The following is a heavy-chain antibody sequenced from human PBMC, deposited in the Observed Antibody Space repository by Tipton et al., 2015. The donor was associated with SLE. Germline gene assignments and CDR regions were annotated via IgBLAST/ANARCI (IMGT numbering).Heavy chain of an antibody. Sequence: SLRLSCAASGLTFSSYVMNWVRQAPGKGLEWVSAVSGSGGTTNYADSVKGRFTISRDNSKNTLYLQMNSLRAEDTAVYFCAIGAVGARDDYWGQGTLVTVPS. J-gene: IGHJ4*02. CDR1: GLTFSSYV. CDR3: AIGAVGARDDY. D-gene: IGHD1-26*01. V-gene: IGHV3-23*01. CDR2: VSGSGGTT.